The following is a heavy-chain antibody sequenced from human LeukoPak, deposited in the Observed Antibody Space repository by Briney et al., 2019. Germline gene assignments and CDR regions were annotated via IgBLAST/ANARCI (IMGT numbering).Heavy chain of an antibody. Sequence: PGRSLRLSCAASGFTFSNAWMSWVRQAPGKGLEWVGRIKSKTDGGTTDYAAPVKGRFTISRDDSKNTLYLQMNSLKTEDTAVYYCTTTYPARIAAAGKAPYFDYWGQGTLVTVSS. CDR3: TTTYPARIAAAGKAPYFDY. D-gene: IGHD6-13*01. CDR1: GFTFSNAW. J-gene: IGHJ4*02. CDR2: IKSKTDGGTT. V-gene: IGHV3-15*01.